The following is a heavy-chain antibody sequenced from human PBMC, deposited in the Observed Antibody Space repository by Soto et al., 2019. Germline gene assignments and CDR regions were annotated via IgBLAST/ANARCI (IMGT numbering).Heavy chain of an antibody. CDR3: ARDNGYESDY. CDR1: GYTFTSYG. CDR2: ISAYNGNT. D-gene: IGHD5-12*01. Sequence: QVQLVQSGAEVKKTGASVKVSCKDSGYTFTSYGISWVRQAPGQGLEWMGRISAYNGNTNYAQKLQVRVTRTTDTSTSTAYTELRSLRSDDTAVSYCARDNGYESDYWGQGTMVTVSS. V-gene: IGHV1-18*01. J-gene: IGHJ4*02.